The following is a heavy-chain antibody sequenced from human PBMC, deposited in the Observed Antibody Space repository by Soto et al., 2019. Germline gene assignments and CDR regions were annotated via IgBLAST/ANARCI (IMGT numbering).Heavy chain of an antibody. CDR1: GGSFSGYY. V-gene: IGHV4-34*01. CDR3: ARSVAAAGHVHY. CDR2: INHSGST. J-gene: IGHJ4*02. D-gene: IGHD6-13*01. Sequence: QVQLQQWGAGLLKPSETLSLTCAVYGGSFSGYYWSWIRQPPGKGLEWIGEINHSGSTNYNPALRRQVAVSVDTSKNQFSLKLTSATTADPAVYFCARSVAAAGHVHYWGQGTLVTVS.